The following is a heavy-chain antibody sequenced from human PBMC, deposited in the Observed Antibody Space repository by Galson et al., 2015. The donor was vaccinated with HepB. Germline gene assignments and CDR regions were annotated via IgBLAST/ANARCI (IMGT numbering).Heavy chain of an antibody. J-gene: IGHJ4*02. D-gene: IGHD3-22*01. V-gene: IGHV3-23*01. CDR1: GFTFSSYA. Sequence: SLRLSCAASGFTFSSYAMSWVRQAPGKGLEWVSAISGSGGSTYYADSVKGRFTISRDNSKNTLYLQMNSLRAEDTAVYYCAKALLYYYDSSGYYPDHWGQGTLVTVSS. CDR2: ISGSGGST. CDR3: AKALLYYYDSSGYYPDH.